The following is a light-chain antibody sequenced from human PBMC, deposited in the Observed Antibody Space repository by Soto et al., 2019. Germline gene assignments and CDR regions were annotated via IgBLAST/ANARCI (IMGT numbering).Light chain of an antibody. J-gene: IGKJ1*01. V-gene: IGKV1-5*03. CDR1: QTISSW. CDR3: QHYTSYSEA. Sequence: DIELTQSPATLSVSVGDRVTITCRASQTISSWLAWYQQKPGKAPKLLIYKASTLKSGVPSRFSGSGSGTEFTLTISSLQPEDFATYYCQHYTSYSEAFGQGTKVDI. CDR2: KAS.